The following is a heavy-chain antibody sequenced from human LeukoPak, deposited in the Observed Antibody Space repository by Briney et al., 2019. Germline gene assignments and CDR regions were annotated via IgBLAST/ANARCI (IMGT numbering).Heavy chain of an antibody. J-gene: IGHJ4*02. CDR2: IKQDGSEK. V-gene: IGHV3-7*04. CDR3: ARAYSETYHAGDY. CDR1: GFTFNTYW. Sequence: PGGSLRLSCAASGFTFNTYWMSWVRQAPGQRLEWVANIKQDGSEKYYVDSVKGRFTISRDNAKNSLYLQMNSLRAEDTAVYYCARAYSETYHAGDYWGQGTLVTVSS. D-gene: IGHD1-26*01.